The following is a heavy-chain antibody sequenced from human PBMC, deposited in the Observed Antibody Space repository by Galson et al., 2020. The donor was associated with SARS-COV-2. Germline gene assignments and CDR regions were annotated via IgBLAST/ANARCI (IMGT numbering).Heavy chain of an antibody. CDR2: ITSNRRTI. J-gene: IGHJ4*02. D-gene: IGHD2-8*01. Sequence: GGSLRLSCIASGFTITNYSKNWVRQAPGKGQERVAYITSNRRTIFYGDSVRGRFTVSRDNTKNSLYLQMNSLRDDDTAVYYCTRCQVAPTNSGLGYWGQGARVTVSS. CDR1: GFTITNYS. CDR3: TRCQVAPTNSGLGY. V-gene: IGHV3-48*02.